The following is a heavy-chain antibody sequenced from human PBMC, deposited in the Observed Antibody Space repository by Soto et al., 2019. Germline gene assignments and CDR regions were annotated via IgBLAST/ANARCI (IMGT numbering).Heavy chain of an antibody. Sequence: TSETLSLTCTVSGGSISSSSYYRGWIRQPPGKGLEWIGSIYYSGSTYYNPSLKSRVTISVDTSKNQFSLKLSSVTAADTAVYYCASAYDILTGYYKVSNWFDPRGQGTLVTVSS. D-gene: IGHD3-9*01. V-gene: IGHV4-39*01. CDR2: IYYSGST. J-gene: IGHJ5*02. CDR3: ASAYDILTGYYKVSNWFDP. CDR1: GGSISSSSYY.